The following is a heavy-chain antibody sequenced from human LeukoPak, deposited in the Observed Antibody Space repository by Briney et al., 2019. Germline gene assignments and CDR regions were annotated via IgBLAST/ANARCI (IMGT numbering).Heavy chain of an antibody. CDR1: GFTFSDYY. J-gene: IGHJ4*02. V-gene: IGHV3-11*04. CDR3: ASSQSSVAGIVGC. CDR2: ISGSGTSK. Sequence: GGSLRLSCAASGFTFSDYYMTWIRQAPGKGLEWVSHISGSGTSKYYTDSVKGRFTISRDNAKNSVDLQMNSLRVEDTAVYYCASSQSSVAGIVGCWGQGTLVTVSS. D-gene: IGHD6-19*01.